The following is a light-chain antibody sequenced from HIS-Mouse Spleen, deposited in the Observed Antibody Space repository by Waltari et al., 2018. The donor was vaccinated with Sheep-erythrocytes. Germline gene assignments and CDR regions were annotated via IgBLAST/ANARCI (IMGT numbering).Light chain of an antibody. Sequence: QSVLTQPPSASGTPGQRVTIHCSGSSSNTGSKTVTWYQQLPGTAPKLLIDSNNQRPSGVPDRFSGSKSGTSASLAISGLQSEDEADYYCAAWDDSLNGPVFGGGTKLTVL. V-gene: IGLV1-44*01. CDR1: SSNTGSKT. CDR2: SNN. J-gene: IGLJ3*02. CDR3: AAWDDSLNGPV.